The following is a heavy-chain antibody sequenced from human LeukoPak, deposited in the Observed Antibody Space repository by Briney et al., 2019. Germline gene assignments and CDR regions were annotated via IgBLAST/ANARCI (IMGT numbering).Heavy chain of an antibody. Sequence: PGGSLRLSCAASGFTFSSYGVHWVRQAPGKGLEWVAFIRYDASNKYYADSVKGRFTISRDNSKNTLYLQMNSLRAEDTAVYYCAKDLHRDGYTGTLFDYWGQGTLVTVSS. J-gene: IGHJ4*02. V-gene: IGHV3-30*02. D-gene: IGHD5-24*01. CDR1: GFTFSSYG. CDR3: AKDLHRDGYTGTLFDY. CDR2: IRYDASNK.